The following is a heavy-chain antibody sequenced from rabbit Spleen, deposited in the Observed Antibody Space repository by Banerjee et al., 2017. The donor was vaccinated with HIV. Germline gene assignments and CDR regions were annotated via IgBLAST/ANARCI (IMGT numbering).Heavy chain of an antibody. V-gene: IGHV1S40*01. D-gene: IGHD1-1*01. J-gene: IGHJ4*01. CDR3: ARDLPDIIGWNFGW. CDR1: GFSFSDRDV. Sequence: QSLEESGGDLVKPGASLTLTCTASGFSFSDRDVMCWVRQAPGKGLEWIACINASTGKPVYATWASGRFTISRTSSTTVTLRMTSLTVADTATYFCARDLPDIIGWNFGWWGPGTLVTVS. CDR2: INASTGKP.